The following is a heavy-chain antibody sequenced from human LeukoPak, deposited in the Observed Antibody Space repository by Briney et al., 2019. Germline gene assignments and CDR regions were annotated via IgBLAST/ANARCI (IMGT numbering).Heavy chain of an antibody. V-gene: IGHV4-4*07. CDR1: GGSISSYY. J-gene: IGHJ4*02. CDR2: IYTSGST. Sequence: SETLSLTCTVSGGSISSYYWSWIRQPAGKGLEWIGRIYTSGSTNYNPSLRSRVTMSVDTSKNLFSLKLSSVTAADTAVYYCARDRFGGSYVDYWGQGTLVTVSS. CDR3: ARDRFGGSYVDY. D-gene: IGHD1-26*01.